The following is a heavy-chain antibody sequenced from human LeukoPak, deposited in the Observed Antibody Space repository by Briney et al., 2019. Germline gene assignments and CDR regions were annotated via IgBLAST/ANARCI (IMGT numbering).Heavy chain of an antibody. CDR1: GGSFSGYY. Sequence: SETLSLTCAVYGGSFSGYYWSWIRQPPGKGLEWIGEINHSGSTNYNPSLKSRVTISVDTSKNQFSLKLSSVTAADTAVYYCATSGRTGYTDAFDIWGQGTMVIVSS. CDR3: ATSGRTGYTDAFDI. CDR2: INHSGST. D-gene: IGHD3/OR15-3a*01. J-gene: IGHJ3*02. V-gene: IGHV4-34*01.